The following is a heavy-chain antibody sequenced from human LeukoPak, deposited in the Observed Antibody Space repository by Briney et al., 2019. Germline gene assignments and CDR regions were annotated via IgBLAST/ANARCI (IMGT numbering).Heavy chain of an antibody. Sequence: SGGSLRLSCAASGFIFSSYGMHWVRQAPGKGPEWVAFTRYDGSDKYSADSVKGRFTISRDNSKNTLYLQMNSLRAEDTAVYYCAKDLTTVTSQGDYWGQGTLVTVSS. D-gene: IGHD4-17*01. V-gene: IGHV3-30*02. J-gene: IGHJ4*02. CDR2: TRYDGSDK. CDR3: AKDLTTVTSQGDY. CDR1: GFIFSSYG.